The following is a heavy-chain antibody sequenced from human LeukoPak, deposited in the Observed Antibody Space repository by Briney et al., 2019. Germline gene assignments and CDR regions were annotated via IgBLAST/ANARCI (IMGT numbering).Heavy chain of an antibody. CDR3: ARDGVAPGLYFDY. D-gene: IGHD6-13*01. V-gene: IGHV3-7*01. Sequence: GGSLRLSCAASGFTFSSHWLSWVRQPPGKGLEWLANINQDGSDTYYLDSVKGRFTISRDNARNSLFLQMNSLRAEDTAVYYCARDGVAPGLYFDYWGQGSLVTVSS. J-gene: IGHJ4*02. CDR1: GFTFSSHW. CDR2: INQDGSDT.